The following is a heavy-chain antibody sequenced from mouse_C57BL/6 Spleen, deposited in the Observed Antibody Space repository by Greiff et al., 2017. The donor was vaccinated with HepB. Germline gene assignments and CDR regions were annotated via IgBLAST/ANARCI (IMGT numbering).Heavy chain of an antibody. CDR3: ARVTTEYYFDY. J-gene: IGHJ2*01. V-gene: IGHV1-66*01. D-gene: IGHD2-13*01. CDR1: GYSFTSYY. CDR2: IYPGSGNT. Sequence: QVQLQQSGPELVKPGASVKISCKASGYSFTSYYIHWVKQRPGQGLEWIGWIYPGSGNTKYNEKFKGKATLTADTSSSTAYMQLSSLTSEDSAVYYCARVTTEYYFDYWGQGTTLTVSS.